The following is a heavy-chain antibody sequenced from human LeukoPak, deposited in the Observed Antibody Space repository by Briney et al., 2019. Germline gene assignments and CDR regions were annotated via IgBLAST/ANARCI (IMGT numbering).Heavy chain of an antibody. V-gene: IGHV3-21*01. CDR1: GFTFSSYS. Sequence: KPGGSLRLSCAASGFTFSSYSMNWVRQAPGKGLEWVSSISSSSSYIYYADSVKGRFTISRDNAKNSLYLQMNSLRAEDTAVYYCARGIEYSSSYYYYYYMDVWGKGTTVTVSS. CDR3: ARGIEYSSSYYYYYYMDV. J-gene: IGHJ6*03. CDR2: ISSSSSYI. D-gene: IGHD6-6*01.